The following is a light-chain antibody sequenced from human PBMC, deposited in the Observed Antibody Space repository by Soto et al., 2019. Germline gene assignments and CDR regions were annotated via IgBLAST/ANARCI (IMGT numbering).Light chain of an antibody. CDR2: GAS. V-gene: IGKV3-15*01. J-gene: IGKJ1*01. CDR1: ENLNTN. CDR3: QQYKDWPPLT. Sequence: EIVMTQSPGTLSVSPGERATLSCRASENLNTNLAWYQQRPGQAPRLLIYGASTRATGVPARFTGSGSGTDCTLTNSCLKFKDFEVYFCQQYKDWPPLTFGQGAKVDI.